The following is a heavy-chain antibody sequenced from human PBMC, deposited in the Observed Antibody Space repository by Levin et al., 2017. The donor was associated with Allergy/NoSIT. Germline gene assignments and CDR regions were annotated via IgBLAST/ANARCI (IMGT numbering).Heavy chain of an antibody. CDR2: ISGDGSDK. J-gene: IGHJ5*02. CDR1: GFIFSSYG. D-gene: IGHD3-22*01. Sequence: PGGSLRLSCEASGFIFSSYGMHWVRQAPGKGLEWVAVISGDGSDKYYADSVKGRFTISRDNSKNTLYLQMNSLRPEDTAVYYFSRSGHSVAVRPLLSWGQGSLVTVSS. V-gene: IGHV3-30*03. CDR3: SRSGHSVAVRPLLS.